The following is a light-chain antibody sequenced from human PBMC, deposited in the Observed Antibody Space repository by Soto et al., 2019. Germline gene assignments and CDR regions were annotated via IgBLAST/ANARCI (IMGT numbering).Light chain of an antibody. CDR3: QQYKVYPYT. V-gene: IGKV1-5*01. CDR1: QSIRRW. Sequence: DIQMTQSPSMLSASVGDRVTIACRASQSIRRWLAWYQQKPGKAPKLLIFDASTLESGVPSRFSGRGSETEFTLTISSLQPDDFATYYCQQYKVYPYTFGQGSRLDIQ. J-gene: IGKJ2*01. CDR2: DAS.